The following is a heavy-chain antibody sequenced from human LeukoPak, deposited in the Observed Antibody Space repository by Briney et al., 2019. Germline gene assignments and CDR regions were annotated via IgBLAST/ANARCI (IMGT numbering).Heavy chain of an antibody. CDR3: ARDFPTYYYDSSGRQDAFDI. CDR1: GGSFSGYF. J-gene: IGHJ3*02. V-gene: IGHV4-34*01. Sequence: PSETLSLTCAVFGGSFSGYFWSWIRQPPGKGLEWIGEINESGSTNYNPSLKSRVTISIDTSKNHFSLKLSSVTAADTAVYYCARDFPTYYYDSSGRQDAFDIWGQGTMVTVSS. CDR2: INESGST. D-gene: IGHD3-22*01.